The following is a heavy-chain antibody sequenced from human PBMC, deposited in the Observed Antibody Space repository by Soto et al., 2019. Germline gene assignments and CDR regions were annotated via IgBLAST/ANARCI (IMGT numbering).Heavy chain of an antibody. CDR3: ARDVSAGSSPYYLDAFDI. V-gene: IGHV3-7*05. J-gene: IGHJ3*02. CDR2: IKQDETKK. D-gene: IGHD3-22*01. Sequence: EVQLVESGGGLVQPGESLRLSCASSGFTFSDYWMTWVRQAPGKGLEWVANIKQDETKKNYLDSVRGRFTISRDNDRNSLYLQMDSLRAEDAALYYCARDVSAGSSPYYLDAFDIWGLGTMVTVSS. CDR1: GFTFSDYW.